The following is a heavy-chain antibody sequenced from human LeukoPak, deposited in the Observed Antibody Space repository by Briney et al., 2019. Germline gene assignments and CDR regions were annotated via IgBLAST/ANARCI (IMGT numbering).Heavy chain of an antibody. J-gene: IGHJ3*02. CDR3: ARRSPSADAFDI. Sequence: GASVKVSCKASGYTFNRNAINWVRQAPGQGLGWMGWINTKTGTPTYAQGFTGRFVFSLDISVTTAYLQISNLKAEDTAFYYCARRSPSADAFDIWGQGTMVTVSS. CDR2: INTKTGTP. V-gene: IGHV7-4-1*02. CDR1: GYTFNRNA.